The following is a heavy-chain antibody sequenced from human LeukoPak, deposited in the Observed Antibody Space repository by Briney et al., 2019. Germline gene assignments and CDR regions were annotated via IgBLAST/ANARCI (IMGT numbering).Heavy chain of an antibody. Sequence: RASVKVSCKASGYTFTSYGMSWVRQAPGQGLEWMGSISAYNGNTNYAQKIQGRGTMTTDTSTSTAYMELRSLRSDDTAVYYCARGGRGVSASVDYWGQGTLVTVSS. J-gene: IGHJ4*02. CDR3: ARGGRGVSASVDY. CDR1: GYTFTSYG. D-gene: IGHD3-10*01. CDR2: ISAYNGNT. V-gene: IGHV1-18*01.